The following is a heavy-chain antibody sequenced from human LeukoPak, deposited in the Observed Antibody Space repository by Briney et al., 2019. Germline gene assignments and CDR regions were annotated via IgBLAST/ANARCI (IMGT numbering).Heavy chain of an antibody. Sequence: GGSLRLSCAASGFTFSNHGMNWVRQAPGKGLEWVANINQDGTEKYYVDSVKGRFTISRDNAKNSLYLQMNSLRAEDTAIYYCARGIDIWGQGTMVTVSS. CDR2: INQDGTEK. J-gene: IGHJ3*02. CDR1: GFTFSNHG. V-gene: IGHV3-7*01. CDR3: ARGIDI.